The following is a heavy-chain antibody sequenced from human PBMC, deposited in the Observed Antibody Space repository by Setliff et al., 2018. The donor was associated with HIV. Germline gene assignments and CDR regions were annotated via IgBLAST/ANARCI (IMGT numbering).Heavy chain of an antibody. J-gene: IGHJ3*02. Sequence: SETLSLTCPVSGYSINSSHFWGWIRQTPGKGLEWVGSIYHSGNTHYNPSLKSRVTLSVDTSKNQFSLKLCSVTAADTAVYCCARGRDDYNYDPFDIWVQGTMVTVSS. CDR1: GYSINSSHF. D-gene: IGHD4-4*01. CDR3: ARGRDDYNYDPFDI. V-gene: IGHV4-38-2*02. CDR2: IYHSGNT.